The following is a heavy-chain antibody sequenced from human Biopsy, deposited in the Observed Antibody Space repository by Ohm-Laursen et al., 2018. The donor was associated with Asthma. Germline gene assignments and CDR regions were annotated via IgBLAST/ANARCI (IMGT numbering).Heavy chain of an antibody. V-gene: IGHV3-30*18. D-gene: IGHD3-3*01. CDR1: GFVFRSHA. CDR3: AKRRGYSDLTDFDH. CDR2: VSYDGGVV. J-gene: IGHJ4*02. Sequence: SLRLSCTASGFVFRSHAMHWVRQAPGKGLEWVAVVSYDGGVVHYADSMKGRFTISRDNAKSTLYLQMNRLRTDDTAVYFCAKRRGYSDLTDFDHWGQGTLVTVSS.